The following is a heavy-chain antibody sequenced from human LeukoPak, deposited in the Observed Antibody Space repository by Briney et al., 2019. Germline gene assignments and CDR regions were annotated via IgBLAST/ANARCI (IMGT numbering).Heavy chain of an antibody. CDR2: IKKDGSEK. CDR3: ARDHGSHYYGSGTYSPNFDY. J-gene: IGHJ4*02. CDR1: GFTLTTYW. Sequence: GGSLRLSCAASGFTLTTYWMTWVRQAPGKGLEWVANIKKDGSEKYYVDSVKGRFTISRDNAKSSLFLQMNSLRAEDTAVYYCARDHGSHYYGSGTYSPNFDYWGQGTLVTVSS. D-gene: IGHD3-10*01. V-gene: IGHV3-7*01.